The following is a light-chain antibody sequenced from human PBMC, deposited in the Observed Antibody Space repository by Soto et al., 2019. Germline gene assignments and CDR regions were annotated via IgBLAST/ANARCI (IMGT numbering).Light chain of an antibody. J-gene: IGLJ2*01. CDR2: VGS. Sequence: QSALTQPASVSGSPGQSITISCTGTSSDVGSYNLVSWYQQHPGKAPKLMIYVGSKRPSGVSNRFSGSKSGNTASLTISGLQAEDEADYYCCSYAGFHAVFGGGTKLTVL. CDR1: SSDVGSYNL. V-gene: IGLV2-23*01. CDR3: CSYAGFHAV.